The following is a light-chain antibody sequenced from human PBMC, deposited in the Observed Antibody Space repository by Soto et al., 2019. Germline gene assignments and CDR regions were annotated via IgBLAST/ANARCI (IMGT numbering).Light chain of an antibody. Sequence: QSVLTQPPSVSGAPGQRVTISCTGSSSNIGAGYDVHWYQQLPGTAPKLVMYGTTNRPSGVPDRFSGSKSGTSASLAITGLQAEDEADYFCAAWDDSLSAWVFGGGTKLTVL. J-gene: IGLJ3*02. CDR3: AAWDDSLSAWV. CDR2: GTT. CDR1: SSNIGAGYD. V-gene: IGLV1-40*01.